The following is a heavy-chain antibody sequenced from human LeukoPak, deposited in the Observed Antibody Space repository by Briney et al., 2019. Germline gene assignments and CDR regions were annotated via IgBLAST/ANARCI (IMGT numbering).Heavy chain of an antibody. D-gene: IGHD3-9*01. CDR2: ISSSSSYI. CDR3: ARNDILTIFDY. CDR1: GFTFSSYS. J-gene: IGHJ4*02. Sequence: AGGSLRLSCAASGFTFSSYSMNWVRQAPGKGLEWVSSISSSSSYIYYADSVKGRFTISRDNAKNSLYLQMNSLRAEDTAVHYCARNDILTIFDYWGQGTLVTVSS. V-gene: IGHV3-21*01.